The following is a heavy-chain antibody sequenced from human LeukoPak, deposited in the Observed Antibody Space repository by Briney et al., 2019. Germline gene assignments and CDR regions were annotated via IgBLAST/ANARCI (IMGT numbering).Heavy chain of an antibody. J-gene: IGHJ4*02. CDR1: GFSFRSYV. V-gene: IGHV3-30*10. CDR2: MSTGVRHK. CDR3: ARDPIDAAPDYFDH. D-gene: IGHD2/OR15-2a*01. Sequence: GGSLILACAAAGFSFRSYVLHWVRQAPGKGLEWVAFMSTGVRHKIYTKSVEGRFTISRDNYKNILYLQMDSLTPEDTAVYYCARDPIDAAPDYFDHWGQGTLVTVSS.